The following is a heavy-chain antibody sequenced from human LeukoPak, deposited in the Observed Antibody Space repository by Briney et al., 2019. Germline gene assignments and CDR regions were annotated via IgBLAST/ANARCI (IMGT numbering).Heavy chain of an antibody. CDR1: GGSISSYY. V-gene: IGHV4-59*08. J-gene: IGHJ4*02. Sequence: SETLSLTCTVSGGSISSYYWSWIRQPPGEGLEWIGYIYGTGRTDYNPSLKSRVTMSVDRSKSQFSLNLSSMTAADTAVYYCARYSGIYSYFDYWGQGTLVTVSS. D-gene: IGHD1-26*01. CDR2: IYGTGRT. CDR3: ARYSGIYSYFDY.